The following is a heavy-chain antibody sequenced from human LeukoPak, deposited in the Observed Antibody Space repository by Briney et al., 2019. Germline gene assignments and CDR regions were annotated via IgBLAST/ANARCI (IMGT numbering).Heavy chain of an antibody. D-gene: IGHD6-13*01. V-gene: IGHV4-30-4*01. CDR2: IYYSGST. CDR3: ARGDSSSWYFDY. Sequence: PSETLSLTCTVSGGSISSGDYYWRWIRQPPGKGLEWIGYIYYSGSTYYNPSLKSRVTMSVDTSKNQFSLKLSSVTAADTAVYYCARGDSSSWYFDYWGPGTLVTVSS. CDR1: GGSISSGDYY. J-gene: IGHJ4*02.